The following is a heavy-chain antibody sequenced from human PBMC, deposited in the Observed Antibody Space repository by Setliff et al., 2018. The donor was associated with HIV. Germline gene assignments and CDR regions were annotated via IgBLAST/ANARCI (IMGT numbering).Heavy chain of an antibody. V-gene: IGHV4-39*07. D-gene: IGHD2-8*01. CDR3: ECYNSDDGYFDN. CDR2: IYYSGST. CDR1: GGSISSSSYY. Sequence: PSETLSLTCAVSGGSISSSSYYWGWIRQPPGKGLEWIGSIYYSGSTYYNPSLKSRVTISVDTSKNQFSLKLSSVTAADTAVYYCECYNSDDGYFDNWGQGALVTVSS. J-gene: IGHJ4*02.